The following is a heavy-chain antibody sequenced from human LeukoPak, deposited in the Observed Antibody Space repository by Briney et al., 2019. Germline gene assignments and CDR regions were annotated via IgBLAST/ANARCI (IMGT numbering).Heavy chain of an antibody. V-gene: IGHV3-53*01. J-gene: IGHJ4*02. CDR1: GISVSNNY. CDR2: TYTGRST. Sequence: GGSLRLSCAASGISVSNNYMSWVRQAPGKGLDWVSVTYTGRSTYYADSVKGRFTIYRDNSKNMLYLQMNSLRAEDTAVYYCARVAAAGPVDYWGQGTLVTVSS. CDR3: ARVAAAGPVDY. D-gene: IGHD6-13*01.